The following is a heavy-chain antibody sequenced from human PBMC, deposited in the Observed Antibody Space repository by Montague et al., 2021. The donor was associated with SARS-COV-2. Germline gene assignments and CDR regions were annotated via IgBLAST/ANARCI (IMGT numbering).Heavy chain of an antibody. V-gene: IGHV4-34*01. D-gene: IGHD3-3*01. CDR3: ARGQVTIFGVLIMLPAAGALDI. J-gene: IGHJ3*02. CDR2: INHSGST. CDR1: DGSFSGYY. Sequence: SETLSLTCAVYDGSFSGYYWSWIRQPPEKGLEWIGEINHSGSTNYNPSLKSRVTISVDTSKNQFSLKLNSVSAADTAVYYCARGQVTIFGVLIMLPAAGALDIWGRGTMVTVSS.